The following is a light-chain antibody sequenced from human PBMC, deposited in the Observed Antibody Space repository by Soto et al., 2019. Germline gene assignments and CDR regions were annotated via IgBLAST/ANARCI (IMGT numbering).Light chain of an antibody. CDR1: SSNIGNNY. CDR2: DNN. CDR3: GTWDSSLSAVV. V-gene: IGLV1-51*01. J-gene: IGLJ2*01. Sequence: QSVLTQPPSVSAAPGQKVTISCSGSSSNIGNNYVSWYQQLPGTAPKLLISDNNKRPSGIPDRFSGSKSGTSATLGITGLQTGDEGDYYCGTWDSSLSAVVFGGGTKLTVL.